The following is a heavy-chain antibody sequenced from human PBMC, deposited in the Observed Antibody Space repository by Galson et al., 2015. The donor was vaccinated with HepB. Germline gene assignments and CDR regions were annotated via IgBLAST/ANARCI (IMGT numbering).Heavy chain of an antibody. D-gene: IGHD4-23*01. CDR2: INPNSGGT. J-gene: IGHJ3*02. CDR3: ATGGNTPGDAFDI. V-gene: IGHV1-2*02. CDR1: GYTFTGYY. Sequence: SVKVSCKASGYTFTGYYVHWVRQAPGQGLEWMGWINPNSGGTNYALKFQGRVTMTRYTSISTAYMELSRLRSDDTAVYYCATGGNTPGDAFDIWGQGTMVTVSS.